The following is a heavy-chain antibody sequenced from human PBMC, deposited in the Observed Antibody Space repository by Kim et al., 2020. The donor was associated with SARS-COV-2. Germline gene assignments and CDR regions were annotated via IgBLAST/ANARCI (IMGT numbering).Heavy chain of an antibody. D-gene: IGHD3-10*01. CDR3: VRGYGSGSYYDGGRDY. CDR2: INFDGSNT. J-gene: IGHJ4*02. V-gene: IGHV3-74*01. CDR1: GFTFSGYW. Sequence: SLRLSFASSGFTFSGYWMHWVRQVPGKGLVWVSLINFDGSNTGYADSVKGRFTISRDNAKNTLYLQMNSLTVEDTAVYYCVRGYGSGSYYDGGRDYWGQGTLVTVSS.